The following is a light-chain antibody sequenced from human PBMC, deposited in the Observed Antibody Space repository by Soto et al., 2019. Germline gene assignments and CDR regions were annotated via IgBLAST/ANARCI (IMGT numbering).Light chain of an antibody. CDR2: GAS. CDR1: ESVRNNS. V-gene: IGKV3-20*01. CDR3: HHYGYGADT. J-gene: IGKJ2*01. Sequence: ELVLTQSPGTLSLSPGERATLSCRANESVRNNSLPWYQQQPGQPPRLLIFGASSRSTGIPDRITGIGSGADFSLTIRRLEPADFAVYFCHHYGYGADTFGQGTKLEIK.